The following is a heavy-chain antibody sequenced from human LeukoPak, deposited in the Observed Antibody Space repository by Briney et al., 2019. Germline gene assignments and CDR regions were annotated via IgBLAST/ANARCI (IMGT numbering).Heavy chain of an antibody. CDR2: VNPDGSAT. Sequence: GSPRLSRAPPRYTFRNSWTYSVRPGPGAGLVWVSRVNPDGSATTYADSVKGRFTISRDNAKNTLYLQMNSLRAEDTAVYYCARSLIGSDDYWGQGSLVTVSS. J-gene: IGHJ4*02. D-gene: IGHD1-20*01. CDR1: RYTFRNSW. CDR3: ARSLIGSDDY. V-gene: IGHV3-74*01.